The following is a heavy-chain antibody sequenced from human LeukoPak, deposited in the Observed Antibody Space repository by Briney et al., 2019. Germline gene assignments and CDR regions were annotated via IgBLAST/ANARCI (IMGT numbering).Heavy chain of an antibody. V-gene: IGHV3-21*01. D-gene: IGHD5-18*01. CDR2: ISSSSSYI. J-gene: IGHJ4*02. CDR3: ARGGHVDTAMVTPFDY. CDR1: GFTFSSYS. Sequence: KSGGSLRLSCAASGFTFSSYSMNWVRQAPGKGLEWVSSISSSSSYIYYADSVKGRFTISRDNAKNSLYLQMNSLRAEDTAVYYCARGGHVDTAMVTPFDYWGQGTLVTVSS.